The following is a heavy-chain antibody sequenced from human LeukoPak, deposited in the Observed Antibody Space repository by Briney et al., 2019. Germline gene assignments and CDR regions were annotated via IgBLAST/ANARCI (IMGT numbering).Heavy chain of an antibody. J-gene: IGHJ4*02. Sequence: PSETLSLTCTVSGGSISIYHWSWIRQPAGKGLEWVGRLYTSGSTNYNPSLKSRVTMSVDTSKNQFSLKLNSVTAVDTAVYYCAREDPSGGLDYWGQGTLVTVSS. CDR1: GGSISIYH. V-gene: IGHV4-4*07. D-gene: IGHD3-10*01. CDR2: LYTSGST. CDR3: AREDPSGGLDY.